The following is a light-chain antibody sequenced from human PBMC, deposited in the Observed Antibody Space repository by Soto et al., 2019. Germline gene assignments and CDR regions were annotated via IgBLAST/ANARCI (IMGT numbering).Light chain of an antibody. CDR1: QSVSSD. J-gene: IGKJ4*01. V-gene: IGKV3-15*01. CDR2: GAS. Sequence: EIVMTQSPATLSVSPGERATLSCRASQSVSSDLAWYQQKPGQAPRLLIYGASTRATGIPARFSGSGSGTEFTLTISSLQSEDFAVYYCQQYNNLPPLNLGGGTKVEIK. CDR3: QQYNNLPPLN.